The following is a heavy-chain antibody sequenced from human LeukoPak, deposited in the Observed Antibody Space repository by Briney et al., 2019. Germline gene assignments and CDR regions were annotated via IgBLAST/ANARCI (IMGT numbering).Heavy chain of an antibody. CDR1: GFTFSSYG. CDR3: AKDPTAYCGGDCYIDY. V-gene: IGHV3-23*01. Sequence: GGSLRLSCAASGFTFSSYGMSWVRQAPGKGLEWVSAISGSGGSTYYADSVKGRFTISRDNSKNTLYLQMNSLRAEDTAVYYCAKDPTAYCGGDCYIDYRGQGTLVTVSS. D-gene: IGHD2-21*02. CDR2: ISGSGGST. J-gene: IGHJ4*02.